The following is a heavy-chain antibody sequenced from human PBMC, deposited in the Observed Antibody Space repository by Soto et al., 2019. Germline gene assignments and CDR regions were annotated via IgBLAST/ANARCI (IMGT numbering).Heavy chain of an antibody. CDR3: AREVLVRGIKYHAMDV. CDR2: IWSDGSNK. CDR1: GFTFSSYG. Sequence: QVQLVESGGGVVQPGRSLSLSCAASGFTFSSYGIHWVRQAPGKGLEWVAVIWSDGSNKYYADSVKGRFTISRDNTKTTLYLQMNSLRAEDTAVYYCAREVLVRGIKYHAMDVWGQGTTVTVSS. J-gene: IGHJ6*02. D-gene: IGHD3-10*01. V-gene: IGHV3-33*01.